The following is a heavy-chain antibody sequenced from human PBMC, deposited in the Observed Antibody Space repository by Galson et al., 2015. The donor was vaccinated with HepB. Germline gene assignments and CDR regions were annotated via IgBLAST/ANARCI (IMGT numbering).Heavy chain of an antibody. CDR1: GYSFTSYG. V-gene: IGHV1-18*04. D-gene: IGHD5-18*01. CDR3: ARDEAGYSYGYFDY. J-gene: IGHJ4*02. CDR2: ISGYNGNT. Sequence: SVKVSCKASGYSFTSYGISWVRQAPGQGLEWMGWISGYNGNTKYAQKFQGRVTMTTDTSTSTAYMELRSLRSDDTAAFYCARDEAGYSYGYFDYWGQGTLVTVSS.